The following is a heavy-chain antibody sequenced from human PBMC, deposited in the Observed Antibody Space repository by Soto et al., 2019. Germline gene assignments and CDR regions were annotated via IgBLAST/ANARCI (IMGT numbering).Heavy chain of an antibody. J-gene: IGHJ4*02. D-gene: IGHD6-19*01. CDR1: GFTFSSYG. CDR3: AKDRSSSGWFDY. Sequence: GGSLRLSCAASGFTFSSYGMHWVRQAPGKGLEWVAVISYDGSNKYYADSVKGRFTISRDNSKNTLYLQMNSLRAEDTAVYYWAKDRSSSGWFDYWGQGTLVTVSS. CDR2: ISYDGSNK. V-gene: IGHV3-30*18.